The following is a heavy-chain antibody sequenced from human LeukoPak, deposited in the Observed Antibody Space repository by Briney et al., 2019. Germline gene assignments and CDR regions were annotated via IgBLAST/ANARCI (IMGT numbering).Heavy chain of an antibody. Sequence: PGGSLRLSCAASGFTFSGSAMHWVRQASGKGLEWVGRIRSKANSYATAYAASVKGRFTISRDDSKNTAYLQMNSLKTEDTAVYYCARGLRGYSYGPALDYWGQGTLVTVSS. CDR1: GFTFSGSA. J-gene: IGHJ4*02. D-gene: IGHD5-18*01. V-gene: IGHV3-73*01. CDR3: ARGLRGYSYGPALDY. CDR2: IRSKANSYAT.